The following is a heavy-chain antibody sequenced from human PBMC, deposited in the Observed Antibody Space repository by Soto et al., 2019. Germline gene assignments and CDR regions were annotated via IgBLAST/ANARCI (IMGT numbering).Heavy chain of an antibody. CDR1: GGSVSRDSKF. Sequence: SETLSLTCTVSGGSVSRDSKFWSWIRQPPGKGLEWIGYIYYSGPTRYNPSLESRVTISIDSSKNQVSLNLTSVTAADTAVYYCARGYSHYAHWGRGTLVTVSS. CDR2: IYYSGPT. J-gene: IGHJ4*02. V-gene: IGHV4-61*01. CDR3: ARGYSHYAH. D-gene: IGHD4-4*01.